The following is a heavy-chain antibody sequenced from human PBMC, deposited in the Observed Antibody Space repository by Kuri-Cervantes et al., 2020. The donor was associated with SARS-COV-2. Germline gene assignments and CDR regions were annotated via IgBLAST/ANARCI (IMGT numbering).Heavy chain of an antibody. D-gene: IGHD6-19*01. Sequence: VSVKVSCKTSGYSFINYGVTWVRQAPGQGLEWIGWISGYNAKTNYAHKFQGRITLTTDKSTTTAYMELRGLRSDDTAMYYCARDHIAVAGVNWFDPWGQGTLVTVSS. CDR2: ISGYNAKT. CDR3: ARDHIAVAGVNWFDP. V-gene: IGHV1-18*01. J-gene: IGHJ5*02. CDR1: GYSFINYG.